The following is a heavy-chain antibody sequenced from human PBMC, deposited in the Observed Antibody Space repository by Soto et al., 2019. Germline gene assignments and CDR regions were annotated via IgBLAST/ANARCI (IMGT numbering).Heavy chain of an antibody. CDR2: IYYSGST. D-gene: IGHD1-26*01. Sequence: SETLSLTCTVSGGSISSGGYYWSWIRQHPGKGLEWIGYIYYSGSTYYNPSLKSRVTISVDTSKNQFSLKLSSVTAADTAVYYCARDKEGAMGYWGQGTLVTVSS. CDR1: GGSISSGGYY. J-gene: IGHJ4*02. CDR3: ARDKEGAMGY. V-gene: IGHV4-31*03.